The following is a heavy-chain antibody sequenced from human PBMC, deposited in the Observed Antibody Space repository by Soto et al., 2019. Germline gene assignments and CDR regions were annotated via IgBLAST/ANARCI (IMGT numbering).Heavy chain of an antibody. J-gene: IGHJ2*01. CDR3: ARGGDYISTVTTSYWYFDL. V-gene: IGHV4-31*03. CDR2: IYYSGST. D-gene: IGHD4-17*01. Sequence: QVQLQESGPGLVKPSQTLSLTCTVSGGSISSGGYYWSWIRQHLGKGLEWIGYIYYSGSTYYNPSLKSRVTISVDTSKNQFSLKLSSVTAADTAVYYCARGGDYISTVTTSYWYFDLWGRGTLVTVSS. CDR1: GGSISSGGYY.